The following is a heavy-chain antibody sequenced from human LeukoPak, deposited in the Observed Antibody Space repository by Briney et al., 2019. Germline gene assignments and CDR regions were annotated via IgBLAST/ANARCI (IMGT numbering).Heavy chain of an antibody. CDR1: GGSFSGHY. J-gene: IGHJ4*02. V-gene: IGHV4-34*01. Sequence: SETLSLTCAVCGGSFSGHYWSWIRQFTGKGLEWIGEVNHSGSANYNPSLNSRVTISADTSKNQFSLELSSVTAADTAVYFCARAARAGDKRFDYWGQGTLVTVSS. D-gene: IGHD6-13*01. CDR3: ARAARAGDKRFDY. CDR2: VNHSGSA.